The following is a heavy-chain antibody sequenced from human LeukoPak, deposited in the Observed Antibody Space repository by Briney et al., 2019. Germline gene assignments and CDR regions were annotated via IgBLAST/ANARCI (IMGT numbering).Heavy chain of an antibody. V-gene: IGHV1-24*01. Sequence: ASVKVSCKVSGYTLTELSMHWVRQAPGKGLEWMGGFDPEDGETIYAQKFQGRVTMTEDTSTDIAYMELSSLRSEDTAVYYCATCYGSGSYYLDYWGQGTLVTVSS. D-gene: IGHD3-10*01. CDR3: ATCYGSGSYYLDY. CDR2: FDPEDGET. J-gene: IGHJ4*02. CDR1: GYTLTELS.